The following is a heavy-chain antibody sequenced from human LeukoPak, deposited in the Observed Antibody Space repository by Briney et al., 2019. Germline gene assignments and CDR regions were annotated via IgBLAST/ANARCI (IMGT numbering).Heavy chain of an antibody. D-gene: IGHD3-10*01. CDR3: ARDGWFGESEGAIDY. CDR1: GYTFTSYY. Sequence: ASVKVSCKASGYTFTSYYMHRVRQAPGQGLEWMGIINPSGGSTSYARKFQGRVTMTRDTSTSTVYMELSSLRSEDTAVYYCARDGWFGESEGAIDYWGQGTLVTVSS. J-gene: IGHJ4*02. V-gene: IGHV1-46*01. CDR2: INPSGGST.